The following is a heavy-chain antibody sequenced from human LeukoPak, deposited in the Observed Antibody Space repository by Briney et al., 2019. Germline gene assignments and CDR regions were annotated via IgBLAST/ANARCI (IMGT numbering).Heavy chain of an antibody. D-gene: IGHD6-13*01. CDR3: AREDSSWASDYYYMDV. Sequence: GGSLRLSCAASGVTFSSYSMNWARQAPGKGLEWVSSISRSSSYIYYADSVKGRFTISRDNAKNSLYLQMNSLRAEDTAVYYCAREDSSWASDYYYMDVWGKGTTVTVSS. CDR2: ISRSSSYI. V-gene: IGHV3-21*01. CDR1: GVTFSSYS. J-gene: IGHJ6*03.